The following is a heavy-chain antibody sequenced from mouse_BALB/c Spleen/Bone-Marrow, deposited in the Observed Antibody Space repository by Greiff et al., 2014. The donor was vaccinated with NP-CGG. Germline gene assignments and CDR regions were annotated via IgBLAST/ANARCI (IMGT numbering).Heavy chain of an antibody. D-gene: IGHD1-1*01. J-gene: IGHJ1*01. V-gene: IGHV14-3*02. CDR1: GFNIKDTY. Sequence: VQLQQSGAVLVKPGASVKLSCTASGFNIKDTYMHWVKQRPEQGLEWIGRIDPANGNTKYDPKFQGKATITADTSSNTAYLQLSSLTSEDTAVYYCARGGSSYGWYFDVWGAGTTVTVSS. CDR2: IDPANGNT. CDR3: ARGGSSYGWYFDV.